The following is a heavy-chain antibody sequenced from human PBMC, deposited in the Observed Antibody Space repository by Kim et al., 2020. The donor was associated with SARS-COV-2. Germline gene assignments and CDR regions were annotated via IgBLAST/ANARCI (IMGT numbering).Heavy chain of an antibody. J-gene: IGHJ4*02. D-gene: IGHD5-12*01. Sequence: NPSLKSRVTISVDTSKNQFSRKLSSVTAADTAVYYCARDMRGLQLRGFDYWGQGTLVTVSS. V-gene: IGHV4-39*07. CDR3: ARDMRGLQLRGFDY.